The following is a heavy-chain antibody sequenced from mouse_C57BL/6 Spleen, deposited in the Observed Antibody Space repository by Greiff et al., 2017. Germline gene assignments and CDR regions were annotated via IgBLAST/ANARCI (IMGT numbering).Heavy chain of an antibody. CDR3: TGSPLPFAY. V-gene: IGHV6-3*01. J-gene: IGHJ3*01. CDR2: IRLQSDNYAT. Sequence: EVKLVESGGGLVQPGGSMKLSCVASGFTFSNYWMNWVRQSPEKGLEWVAQIRLQSDNYATHYAESVKGRFTLSRDDSQSSVNLQMNNLRAEDTGIYYCTGSPLPFAYWGQGTLVTVSA. CDR1: GFTFSNYW.